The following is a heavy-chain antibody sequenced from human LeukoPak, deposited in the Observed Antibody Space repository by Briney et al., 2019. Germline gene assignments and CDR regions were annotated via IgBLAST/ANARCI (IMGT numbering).Heavy chain of an antibody. CDR3: SKDQPEAVAPIDY. V-gene: IGHV3-30*02. CDR1: GFTFSSCG. J-gene: IGHJ4*02. D-gene: IGHD6-19*01. Sequence: GGSLRLSCAASGFTFSSCGMHWVRQAPGKGLEWVAFIRYDGSNKYYADSVKGRFTISRDNSKNTLYLQMNSLRAEDTAVYYCSKDQPEAVAPIDYWGQGTLVTVSS. CDR2: IRYDGSNK.